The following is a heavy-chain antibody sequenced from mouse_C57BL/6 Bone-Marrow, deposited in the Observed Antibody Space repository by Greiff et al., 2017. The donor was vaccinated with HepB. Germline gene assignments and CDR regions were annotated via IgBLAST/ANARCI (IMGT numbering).Heavy chain of an antibody. D-gene: IGHD1-1*01. Sequence: EVKLVESGGGLVQPGESLKLSCESNEYEFPSHDMSWVRKTPEKRLELVAAINSDGGSTYYPDTMERRFIISRDNAKNNLYLQMSHLKSEDTAMYYCARGRSSHYAMDYWGQGTSVTVSS. CDR2: INSDGGST. CDR3: ARGRSSHYAMDY. CDR1: EYEFPSHD. J-gene: IGHJ4*01. V-gene: IGHV5-2*03.